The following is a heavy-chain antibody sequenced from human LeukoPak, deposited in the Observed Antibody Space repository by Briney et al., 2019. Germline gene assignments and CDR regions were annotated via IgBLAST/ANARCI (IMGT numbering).Heavy chain of an antibody. CDR2: ISGSGGST. V-gene: IGHV3-23*01. CDR3: AKGDFWSGYPQVGAADY. CDR1: GFTFSSYA. J-gene: IGHJ4*02. D-gene: IGHD3-3*01. Sequence: GGSLRLSCAASGFTFSSYAMSWVRQAPGKGLEWVSAISGSGGSTYYADSVKGRFTISRDNSKNTLYLQMNSLRAEDTAVYYCAKGDFWSGYPQVGAADYWGQGTLVTVSS.